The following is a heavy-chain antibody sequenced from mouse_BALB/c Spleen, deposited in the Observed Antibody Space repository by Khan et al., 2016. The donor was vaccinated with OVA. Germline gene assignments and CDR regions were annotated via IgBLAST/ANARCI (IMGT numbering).Heavy chain of an antibody. CDR2: IDPANGNT. J-gene: IGHJ3*01. CDR3: SRANWDEGFAY. D-gene: IGHD4-1*01. Sequence: VQLQQSGAERVKPGASVKLSCTASGFNIKDTYMHWVMQRPEQGLEWIGRIDPANGNTNYDPKFQGKATITSNTSSNTVYLHLRSLTSEDTAVYYCSRANWDEGFAYWGQGTLVTVSA. V-gene: IGHV14-3*02. CDR1: GFNIKDTY.